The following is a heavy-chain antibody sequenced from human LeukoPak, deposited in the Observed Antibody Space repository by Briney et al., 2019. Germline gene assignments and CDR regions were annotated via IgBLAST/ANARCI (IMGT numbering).Heavy chain of an antibody. CDR2: INPNSGGT. V-gene: IGHV1-2*06. D-gene: IGHD3-10*01. Sequence: ASVKVSCKASGYTFTGYYMHWVRQAPGQGLDWMCLINPNSGGTNYAQKFQGRVTMTRDTSISTPYMELSRLRSDDTAVYHCARALSYYGSGRYDFDYWGQGTLVTVSS. CDR3: ARALSYYGSGRYDFDY. CDR1: GYTFTGYY. J-gene: IGHJ4*02.